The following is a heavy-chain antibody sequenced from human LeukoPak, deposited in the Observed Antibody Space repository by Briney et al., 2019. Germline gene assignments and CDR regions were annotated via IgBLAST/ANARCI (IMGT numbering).Heavy chain of an antibody. J-gene: IGHJ4*02. V-gene: IGHV3-48*04. CDR1: GFTFSTST. Sequence: PGGSLRLSCEASGFTFSTSTMHWVRQAPGKGLEWVSYISSSDSTIYYAGSVKGRFTISRDNAKNSLYLQMNSLRAEDTAVYYCARDYGGSSPFDYWGQGTLVTVSS. CDR2: ISSSDSTI. CDR3: ARDYGGSSPFDY. D-gene: IGHD4-23*01.